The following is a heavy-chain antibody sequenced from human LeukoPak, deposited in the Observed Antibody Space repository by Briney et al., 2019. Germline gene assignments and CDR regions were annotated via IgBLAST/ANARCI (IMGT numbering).Heavy chain of an antibody. Sequence: PSETLSLTCTVSGGSISSYYWSWIRQPAGKGLEWIGRIYTSGSTNYNPSLKSRVTMSVDTSKNQFSLKPSSVTAAGTAVYYCARDPSPVRALYYYYYMDVWGKGTTVTVSS. CDR1: GGSISSYY. D-gene: IGHD3-10*01. CDR2: IYTSGST. J-gene: IGHJ6*03. V-gene: IGHV4-4*07. CDR3: ARDPSPVRALYYYYYMDV.